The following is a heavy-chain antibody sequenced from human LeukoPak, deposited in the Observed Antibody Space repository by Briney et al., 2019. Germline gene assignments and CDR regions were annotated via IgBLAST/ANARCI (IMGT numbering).Heavy chain of an antibody. CDR1: GGTFSSYA. V-gene: IGHV1-69*13. CDR2: IIPIFGTA. Sequence: SVKVSCKASGGTFSSYAISWVRQAPGQGLEWMGGIIPIFGTANYAQKFQGRVTITADESTSTAYMELSSLRSEDTAVYYCARGYCSSTSCHTDFDYRGQGTLVTVSS. CDR3: ARGYCSSTSCHTDFDY. J-gene: IGHJ4*02. D-gene: IGHD2-2*01.